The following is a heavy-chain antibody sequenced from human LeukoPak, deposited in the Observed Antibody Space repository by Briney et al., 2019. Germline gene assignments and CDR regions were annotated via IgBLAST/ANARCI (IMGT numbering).Heavy chain of an antibody. CDR1: GGSISSYY. J-gene: IGHJ6*02. CDR3: ARDQEVRGDLGMDV. V-gene: IGHV4-59*01. D-gene: IGHD3-10*01. CDR2: IYYSGST. Sequence: PSETLSLTCTVSGGSISSYYWSWIRQPPGKGLEWIGYIYYSGSTNYNPSLKSRVTISVDTSKNQFSLKLSSVTAADTAVYYCARDQEVRGDLGMDVWGQGTTVTVSS.